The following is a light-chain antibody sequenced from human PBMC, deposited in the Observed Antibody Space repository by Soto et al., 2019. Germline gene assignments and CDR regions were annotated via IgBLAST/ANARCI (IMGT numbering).Light chain of an antibody. CDR1: SSDVGGYNY. V-gene: IGLV2-14*01. CDR3: SSYRSSTVV. Sequence: QSALTQRASVSGSPGQSITISCTGTSSDVGGYNYVSWYQQHPGKAPKLMIYDVSNRPSGVSNRFSGSKSGNTASLTISGLQAEDEADYYCSSYRSSTVVFGGGTKLTVL. J-gene: IGLJ2*01. CDR2: DVS.